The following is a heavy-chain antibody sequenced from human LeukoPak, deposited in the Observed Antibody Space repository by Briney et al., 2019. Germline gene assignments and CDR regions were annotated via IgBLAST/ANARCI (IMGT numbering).Heavy chain of an antibody. V-gene: IGHV3-23*01. D-gene: IGHD2-21*01. CDR1: GFTFSSYA. CDR3: AKTKTRLILWWTQGWFDP. J-gene: IGHJ5*02. CDR2: ISGSGGST. Sequence: DPGGSLRLSCAASGFTFSSYAMSWVRQAPGKGLEWVSAISGSGGSTYYADSVKGRFTISRDNSKNTLYLQMNSLRAEDTAVYYCAKTKTRLILWWTQGWFDPWGQGTLVTVSS.